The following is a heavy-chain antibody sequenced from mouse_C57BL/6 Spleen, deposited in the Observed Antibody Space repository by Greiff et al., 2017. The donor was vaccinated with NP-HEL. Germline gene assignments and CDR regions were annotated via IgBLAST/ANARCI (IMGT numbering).Heavy chain of an antibody. CDR2: ISSGSSTI. CDR1: GFTFSDYG. CDR3: ARTLFITTVVATGYFDV. V-gene: IGHV5-17*01. Sequence: EVLLVESGGGLVKPGGSLKLSCAASGFTFSDYGMHWVRQAPEKGLEWVAYISSGSSTIYYADTVKGRFTISRDNAKNTLFLQMTSLRSEDTATYYCARTLFITTVVATGYFDVWGTGTTVTVSS. J-gene: IGHJ1*03. D-gene: IGHD1-1*01.